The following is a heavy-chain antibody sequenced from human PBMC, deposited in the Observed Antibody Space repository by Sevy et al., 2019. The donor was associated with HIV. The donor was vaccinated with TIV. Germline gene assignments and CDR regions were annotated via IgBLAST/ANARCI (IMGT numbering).Heavy chain of an antibody. V-gene: IGHV3-53*01. Sequence: GGSLRLSCAASGFTGSSNYMSWVRQAPGKGLEWVSVIYSGGSTYYADSVKGRFTIARDNSKNTLYLQRNSLRAEDTAVYYCARVNCSGGSCYYYYGMDVWGQGTTVTVSS. CDR2: IYSGGST. D-gene: IGHD2-15*01. CDR3: ARVNCSGGSCYYYYGMDV. CDR1: GFTGSSNY. J-gene: IGHJ6*02.